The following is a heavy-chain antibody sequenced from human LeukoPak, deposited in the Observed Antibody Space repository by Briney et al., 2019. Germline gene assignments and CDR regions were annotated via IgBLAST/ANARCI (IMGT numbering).Heavy chain of an antibody. J-gene: IGHJ6*02. V-gene: IGHV3-30-3*01. CDR3: ARDKLLGRGASYYGMDV. CDR1: GFTFSSYA. Sequence: PGGSLRLSCAASGFTFSSYAMHWVRQAPGKGLEWVAVISYDGSNKYYADSVKGRFTISRDNSKNTLYLQMNSLRAEDTAVYYCARDKLLGRGASYYGMDVWGQGTTVTVSS. CDR2: ISYDGSNK. D-gene: IGHD1-26*01.